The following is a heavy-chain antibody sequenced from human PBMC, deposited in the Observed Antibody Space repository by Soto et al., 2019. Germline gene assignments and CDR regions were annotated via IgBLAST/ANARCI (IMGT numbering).Heavy chain of an antibody. J-gene: IGHJ4*02. CDR2: FNPNSGDT. V-gene: IGHV1-2*02. Sequence: ASVKVSCKASGYAFTGYFMHWVRQAPGQGLEWMGWFNPNSGDTDYAQKFQGRVTMTRDTSITTAYMELTRLGSDDTAVYYCARALFNRPGTANAIAYWGKGTLGTVSS. D-gene: IGHD6-13*01. CDR3: ARALFNRPGTANAIAY. CDR1: GYAFTGYF.